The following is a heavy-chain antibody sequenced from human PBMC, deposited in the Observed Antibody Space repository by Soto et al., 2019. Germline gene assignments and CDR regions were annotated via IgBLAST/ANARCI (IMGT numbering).Heavy chain of an antibody. CDR1: GGSISSGGYY. CDR3: ARGIAAWDAFDI. D-gene: IGHD6-13*01. J-gene: IGHJ3*02. CDR2: IYYSGST. Sequence: PSETLSLNCTVSGGSISSGGYYWSWIRQHPGKGLEWIGYIYYSGSTYYDPSLKSRVTISVDTSKNQFSLKLSSVTAADTAVYYCARGIAAWDAFDIWGQGTMVTVSS. V-gene: IGHV4-31*03.